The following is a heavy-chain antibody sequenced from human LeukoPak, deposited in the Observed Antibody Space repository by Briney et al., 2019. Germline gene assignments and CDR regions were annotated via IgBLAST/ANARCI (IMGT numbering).Heavy chain of an antibody. D-gene: IGHD3-9*01. CDR3: ASGDILTGYRYYYGMDV. CDR2: IIPIFGTA. J-gene: IGHJ6*02. V-gene: IGHV1-69*13. CDR1: GGTFSSYA. Sequence: GASVKVSCKASGGTFSSYAISWVRQAPGQGLEWMGGIIPIFGTANYAQKFQGRVTITADESTSTAYMELSSLRSEDTAVYYCASGDILTGYRYYYGMDVWGQGTKVTVSS.